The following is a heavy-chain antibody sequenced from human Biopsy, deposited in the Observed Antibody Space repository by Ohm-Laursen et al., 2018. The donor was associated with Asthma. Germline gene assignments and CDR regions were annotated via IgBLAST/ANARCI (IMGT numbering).Heavy chain of an antibody. CDR2: IYYSGRT. CDR1: GDAMSTSGSY. D-gene: IGHD6-6*01. Sequence: SDTLSLTCIVSGDAMSTSGSYWGWIRQSQGKGLEWIGGIYYSGRTYYNPSLESRPTISADTSKNHFSLKVTSVTAADTAVYYCARAVSSSSYWYFDLWGRGDLVTVSS. J-gene: IGHJ2*01. V-gene: IGHV4-39*02. CDR3: ARAVSSSSYWYFDL.